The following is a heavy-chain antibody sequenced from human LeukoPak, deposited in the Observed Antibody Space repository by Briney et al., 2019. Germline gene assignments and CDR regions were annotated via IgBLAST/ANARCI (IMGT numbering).Heavy chain of an antibody. J-gene: IGHJ4*02. V-gene: IGHV4-34*01. CDR1: GGSFSGYY. CDR3: ARDGGYCDGSSCYSDN. Sequence: SDTLSLTCAVYGGSFSGYYWSWIRQSPGRGLEWIGEINHSGSTKYNPSLKSRLSISVDTSKNQFSLKLNSVTDAGTAVYYCARDGGYCDGSSCYSDNWGQGTLVTVSS. CDR2: INHSGST. D-gene: IGHD2-15*01.